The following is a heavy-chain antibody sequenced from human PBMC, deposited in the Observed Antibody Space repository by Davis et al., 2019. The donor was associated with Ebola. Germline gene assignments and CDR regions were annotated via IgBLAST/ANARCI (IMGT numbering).Heavy chain of an antibody. CDR2: ISAYNGNT. J-gene: IGHJ4*02. D-gene: IGHD1-1*01. CDR1: GYTFTSHG. V-gene: IGHV1-18*01. Sequence: SVHVSCKASGYTFTSHGIRRVRQAPGQGLEWMGWISAYNGNTNYAQKLQGRVTMTTEKSTSTAYMELRSLRSDDTAVYYCARGPIQLERRGVFDYWGQGTLVTVSS. CDR3: ARGPIQLERRGVFDY.